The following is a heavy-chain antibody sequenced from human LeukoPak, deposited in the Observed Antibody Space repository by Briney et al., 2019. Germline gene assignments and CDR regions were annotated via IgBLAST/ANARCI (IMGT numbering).Heavy chain of an antibody. J-gene: IGHJ3*02. V-gene: IGHV3-53*01. CDR2: IYSGGST. D-gene: IGHD3-10*01. CDR3: ARSQRFGEPHDAFDI. CDR1: GFTVSSNY. Sequence: GGSLRLSCAASGFTVSSNYMNWVRQAPGKGLEWVSVIYSGGSTYYADSVKGRFTISRDNSKNTLYLQMNSLRAEDTAVYYCARSQRFGEPHDAFDIWGQGTMVTVSS.